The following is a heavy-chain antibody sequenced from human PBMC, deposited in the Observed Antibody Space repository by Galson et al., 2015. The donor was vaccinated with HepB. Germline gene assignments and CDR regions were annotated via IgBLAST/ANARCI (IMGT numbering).Heavy chain of an antibody. CDR1: GFTSSSYS. V-gene: IGHV3-21*01. D-gene: IGHD3-9*01. Sequence: SLRLSCAASGFTSSSYSMNWVRQAPGKGLEWVSSISSSSSYIYYADSVKGRFTISRDNAKNSLYLQMNSLRAEDTAVYYCARDRGPILTGYYRPYYYYGMDVWGQGTTVTVSS. J-gene: IGHJ6*02. CDR3: ARDRGPILTGYYRPYYYYGMDV. CDR2: ISSSSSYI.